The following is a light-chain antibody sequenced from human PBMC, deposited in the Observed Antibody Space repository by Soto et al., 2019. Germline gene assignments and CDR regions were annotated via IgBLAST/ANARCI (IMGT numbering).Light chain of an antibody. CDR3: QSYDNSLSGWV. J-gene: IGLJ3*02. V-gene: IGLV1-40*01. CDR2: TYN. CDR1: SSNIGAGYD. Sequence: QSLLAQPPSVSGAPGQRVTISCTGSSSNIGAGYDVHWYQQLPGTAPKLLIYTYNNRPSGVPDRFSGSKSGTSASLAITGLQAEDEADYYCQSYDNSLSGWVFGGGTKLTVL.